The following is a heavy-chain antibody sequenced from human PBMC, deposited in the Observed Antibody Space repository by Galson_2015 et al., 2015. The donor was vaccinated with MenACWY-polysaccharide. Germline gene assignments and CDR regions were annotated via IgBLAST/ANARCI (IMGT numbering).Heavy chain of an antibody. CDR3: ARSALKIVVADAFDI. J-gene: IGHJ3*02. CDR1: GGSISSGDYY. D-gene: IGHD3-22*01. CDR2: IYYSGST. Sequence: TLSLTCTVSGGSISSGDYYWSWIRQPPGKGLEWIGYIYYSGSTYYNPSLKSRVTISVDTSKNQFSLKLSSVTAADTAVYYCARSALKIVVADAFDIWGQGTMVTVSS. V-gene: IGHV4-30-4*01.